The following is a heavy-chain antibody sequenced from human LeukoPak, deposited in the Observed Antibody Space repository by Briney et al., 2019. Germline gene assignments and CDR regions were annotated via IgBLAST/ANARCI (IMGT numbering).Heavy chain of an antibody. Sequence: SGGSLRLSCAASGSTFEDYGMSWVRQAPGKGLEWVSGINWNGVTTNYADSVKGRFTISRDNARNSLYLQMNTLRAEDTAFYYCARYYDSSGGPFDYWGQGTLVTVSS. CDR1: GSTFEDYG. CDR3: ARYYDSSGGPFDY. V-gene: IGHV3-20*04. CDR2: INWNGVTT. J-gene: IGHJ4*02. D-gene: IGHD3-22*01.